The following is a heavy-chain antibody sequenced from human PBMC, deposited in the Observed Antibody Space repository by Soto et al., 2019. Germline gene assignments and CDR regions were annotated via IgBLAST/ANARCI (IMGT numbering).Heavy chain of an antibody. Sequence: QINLIESGPTLVKPTQTLTLTCTFSGFSLSTSVAAVGWVRQPPGRALEWLALIYWDGDKRYNASLGNRLTITKDTSMNQVVLTLTNVDPADTATYYCAHRATMTIFGLIIYNGIWFDPWGQGTRVSVSS. D-gene: IGHD3-3*01. CDR2: IYWDGDK. CDR3: AHRATMTIFGLIIYNGIWFDP. CDR1: GFSLSTSVAA. J-gene: IGHJ5*02. V-gene: IGHV2-5*02.